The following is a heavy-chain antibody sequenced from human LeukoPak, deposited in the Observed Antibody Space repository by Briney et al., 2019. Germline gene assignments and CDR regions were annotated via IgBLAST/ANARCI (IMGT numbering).Heavy chain of an antibody. CDR1: GGSISSGGYY. Sequence: TLSLTCTVSGGSISSGGYYWSWIRQRAGKDLEWIGYIYYSGNTYYNPSLKSRVTISVDTSKNQFSLKLNSVTAADTAVYYCARSTVPYYFDYWGQGTLVTVSS. CDR3: ARSTVPYYFDY. J-gene: IGHJ4*01. CDR2: IYYSGNT. D-gene: IGHD4-17*01. V-gene: IGHV4-31*03.